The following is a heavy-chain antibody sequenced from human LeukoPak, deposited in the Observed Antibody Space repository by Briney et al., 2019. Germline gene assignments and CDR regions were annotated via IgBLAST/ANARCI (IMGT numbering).Heavy chain of an antibody. CDR3: ARGHYGMDV. Sequence: PGGSLRLSCAASGFTFSDYYMSWIRQAPGKGLEWVSYISSSSSYTNYGDSVKGRFTISRDNAKNSLYLQMTSLRAEDTAVYYCARGHYGMDVWGQGTTVTVSS. V-gene: IGHV3-11*05. CDR2: ISSSSSYT. CDR1: GFTFSDYY. J-gene: IGHJ6*02.